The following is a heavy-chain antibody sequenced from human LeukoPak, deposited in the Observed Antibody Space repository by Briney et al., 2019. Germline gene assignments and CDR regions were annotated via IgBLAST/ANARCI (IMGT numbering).Heavy chain of an antibody. CDR2: ISGSGGST. D-gene: IGHD5-24*01. CDR1: GFTFSSYA. V-gene: IGHV3-23*01. Sequence: GGSLRLSCAASGFTFSSYAMSWVRQAPGKGLEWVSAISGSGGSTYYADSVKGRFTISRDNAKNSLYLQMNSLRAEDTAVYYCARESGEMATILYFDYWGQGTLVTVSS. J-gene: IGHJ4*02. CDR3: ARESGEMATILYFDY.